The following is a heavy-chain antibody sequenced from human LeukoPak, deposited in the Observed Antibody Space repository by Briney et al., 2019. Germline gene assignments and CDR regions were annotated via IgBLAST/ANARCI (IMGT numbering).Heavy chain of an antibody. CDR3: AKDLAGCSDS. V-gene: IGHV3-23*01. CDR2: ITGSGGST. D-gene: IGHD2-8*01. Sequence: GGSLRLSCAASGFTFSSYPMTWVRLAPGKGLEWVSTITGSGGSTYYAESVKGRFTISRDNSKNTLYLQMNSLRGEDMALYYCAKDLAGCSDSWGQGTLVTVSS. CDR1: GFTFSSYP. J-gene: IGHJ4*02.